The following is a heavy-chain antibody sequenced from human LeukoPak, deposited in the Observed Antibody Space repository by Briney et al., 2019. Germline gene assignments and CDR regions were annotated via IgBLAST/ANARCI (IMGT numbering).Heavy chain of an antibody. Sequence: PGRSLRLSCAASGFTFSTYGMNWVRQAPGKGLEWVALISFDGSNTYYADSVKGRFTISRDNSKNTVYLQMNSLRAEDTAMYYCAKDQGYRGRGTLVTVSS. V-gene: IGHV3-30*18. CDR3: AKDQGY. J-gene: IGHJ4*02. CDR1: GFTFSTYG. CDR2: ISFDGSNT.